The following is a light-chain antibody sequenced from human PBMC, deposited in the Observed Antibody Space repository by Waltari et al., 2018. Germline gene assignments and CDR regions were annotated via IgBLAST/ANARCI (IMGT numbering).Light chain of an antibody. CDR1: SGSVSTSYY. V-gene: IGLV8-61*01. CDR2: NTN. J-gene: IGLJ3*02. Sequence: QTVVTQEPSLSVSPGGTVTLTCGLSSGSVSTSYYANWYQQTPGQAPRTLISNTNSRASGVADRFSGSVLGNKAALTIAGAQADEEGDYYCAIYMSSGIGVFGGGTRLTVL. CDR3: AIYMSSGIGV.